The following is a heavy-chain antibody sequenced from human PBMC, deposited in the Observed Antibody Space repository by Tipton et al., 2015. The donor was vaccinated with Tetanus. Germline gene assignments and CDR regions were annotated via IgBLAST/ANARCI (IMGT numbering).Heavy chain of an antibody. D-gene: IGHD6-6*01. J-gene: IGHJ5*02. Sequence: TLSLTCTVSGGSVSSGSYYWSWIRQPPGKGLEWIGYIYYSGSTNYNPSLKSRVTISVDTSKNQFSLKLSSVTAADTAVYYCAREGIAARRYWFDPWGQGTRVTVSS. CDR2: IYYSGST. CDR1: GGSVSSGSYY. CDR3: AREGIAARRYWFDP. V-gene: IGHV4-61*01.